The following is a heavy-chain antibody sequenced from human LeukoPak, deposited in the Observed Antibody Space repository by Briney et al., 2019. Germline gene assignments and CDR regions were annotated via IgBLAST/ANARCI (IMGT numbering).Heavy chain of an antibody. CDR1: GFTVCTNT. Sequence: PAGSLRLSSTVSGFTVCTNTMRWVRQAPGKGLEWVSFIYSDNTHYSDYVKGRFTISRDNSKNTLYLQMNSLRAEDTAVYYCARRAGAYSHPYDYWGQGTLVTVSS. V-gene: IGHV3-53*01. CDR2: IYSDNT. CDR3: ARRAGAYSHPYDY. J-gene: IGHJ4*02. D-gene: IGHD4/OR15-4a*01.